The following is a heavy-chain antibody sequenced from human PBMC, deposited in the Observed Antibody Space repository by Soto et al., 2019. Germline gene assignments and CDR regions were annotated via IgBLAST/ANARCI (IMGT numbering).Heavy chain of an antibody. Sequence: QVQLVESGGGVVQPGRSLRLSCAASGFTFSSYGMHWVRQAPGKGLEWVAVISYDGSNKYYADSVKGRFTISRDNSKNPLYLQMNSLRAEDTAVYYCAKAAVEMATITLWYFDYWGQGTLVTVSS. V-gene: IGHV3-30*18. CDR1: GFTFSSYG. CDR3: AKAAVEMATITLWYFDY. CDR2: ISYDGSNK. J-gene: IGHJ4*02. D-gene: IGHD5-12*01.